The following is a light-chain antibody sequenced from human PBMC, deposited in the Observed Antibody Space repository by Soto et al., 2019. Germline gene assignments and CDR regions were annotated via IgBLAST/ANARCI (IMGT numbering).Light chain of an antibody. CDR1: TGAVTNGRY. J-gene: IGLJ1*01. V-gene: IGLV7-46*01. CDR3: LLSYNGPYV. CDR2: DTT. Sequence: QAVVTQEPSLTVSPGGTVTLTCGSSTGAVTNGRYPYWFQQKPGQAPRTLIYDTTNRHSWTPARFSGSLLGGKAALTLSGAQPEDEAEYYCLLSYNGPYVFGTGTKVTV.